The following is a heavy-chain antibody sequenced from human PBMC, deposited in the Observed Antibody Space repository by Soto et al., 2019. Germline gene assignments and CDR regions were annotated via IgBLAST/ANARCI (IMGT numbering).Heavy chain of an antibody. CDR2: MNHIGST. J-gene: IGHJ4*02. CDR3: ARVQGNWNKIDN. D-gene: IGHD1-1*01. Sequence: QVQLQESGPGLVKPSQTLSLTCTVSGGSISSGDHYWSWIRQPPGKGLEWIGYMNHIGSTYYNPSFKSRLIISVETSKNQFSLKLSSVTAADTAVYYCARVQGNWNKIDNWGQGSLVTVPS. V-gene: IGHV4-30-4*01. CDR1: GGSISSGDHY.